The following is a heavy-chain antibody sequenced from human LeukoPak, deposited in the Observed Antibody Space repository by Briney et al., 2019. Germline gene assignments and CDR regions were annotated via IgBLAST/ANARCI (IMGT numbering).Heavy chain of an antibody. CDR2: IDQSESAK. V-gene: IGHV3-7*04. Sequence: GGSLRLSCVASEFTYWMTWVRQAPGRGLEWVASIDQSESAKLYEDSVKGRFTISRDNAKNSVHLQMNSLRVDDTAVYYCVRDSGWFTLRAWGQGTLVTVSS. D-gene: IGHD6-19*01. CDR3: VRDSGWFTLRA. J-gene: IGHJ5*02. CDR1: EFTYW.